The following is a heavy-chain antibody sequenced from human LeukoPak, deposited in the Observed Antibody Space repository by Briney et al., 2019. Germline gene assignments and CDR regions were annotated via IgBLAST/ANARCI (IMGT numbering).Heavy chain of an antibody. D-gene: IGHD1-20*01. CDR3: AHNPDYSWKAHFDY. CDR1: VFSLSTSGVG. J-gene: IGHJ4*02. CDR2: IYWDDDK. V-gene: IGHV2-5*02. Sequence: SGPTLVKPTQTLTLTCTFSVFSLSTSGVGVGWIRQPPGKALEWLALIYWDDDKRYSPSLKNRLAITKDISKNQVVLTMTDVDPDDTATYYCAHNPDYSWKAHFDYWGQGTLVTVSS.